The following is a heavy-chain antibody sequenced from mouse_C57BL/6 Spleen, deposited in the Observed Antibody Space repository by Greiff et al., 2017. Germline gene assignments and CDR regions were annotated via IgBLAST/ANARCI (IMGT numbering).Heavy chain of an antibody. Sequence: EVKVVESGGGLVKPGGSLKLSCAASGFTFSSYSMSWVRQTPEKRLEWVATISGGGGNTYYPDSVKGRFTISRDNAKNTLYLQMSSLRSEDTALYYCARDGYDGIYYAMDYWGQGTSVTVSS. CDR1: GFTFSSYS. D-gene: IGHD2-2*01. J-gene: IGHJ4*01. CDR3: ARDGYDGIYYAMDY. V-gene: IGHV5-9*01. CDR2: ISGGGGNT.